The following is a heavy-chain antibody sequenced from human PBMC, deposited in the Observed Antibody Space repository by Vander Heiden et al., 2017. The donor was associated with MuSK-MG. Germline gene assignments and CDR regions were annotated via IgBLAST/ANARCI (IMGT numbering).Heavy chain of an antibody. J-gene: IGHJ6*01. CDR2: IDHSEGNT. V-gene: IGHV1-46*01. CDR1: GYSFTNYY. Sequence: QVQLVQSGAEVKRPGASLKVSCKTSGYSFTNYYMHWVRQAPGQGLEWRGMIDHSEGNTTDAPKFQGRVTMTRDTSTSTVYRERGSVGDEYTAQYYCTSGVMVGWGNRTTV. CDR3: TSGVMVG. D-gene: IGHD2-8*01.